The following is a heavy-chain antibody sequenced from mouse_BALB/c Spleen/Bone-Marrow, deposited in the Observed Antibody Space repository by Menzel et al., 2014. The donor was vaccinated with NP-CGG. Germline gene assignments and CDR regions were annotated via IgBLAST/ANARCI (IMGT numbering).Heavy chain of an antibody. V-gene: IGHV1S81*02. CDR1: GYTFTNYY. Sequence: QVQLQQSGAELVKPGASVKLSCKTSGYTFTNYYIYWVKQRPGQGLEWIGEINPGNGGTNFNERFKSKATLTVDKSSTTAYILLTSLTSEDSAVYYCARGSPYWGQGTLVTVS. J-gene: IGHJ3*01. D-gene: IGHD6-2*01. CDR3: ARGSPY. CDR2: INPGNGGT.